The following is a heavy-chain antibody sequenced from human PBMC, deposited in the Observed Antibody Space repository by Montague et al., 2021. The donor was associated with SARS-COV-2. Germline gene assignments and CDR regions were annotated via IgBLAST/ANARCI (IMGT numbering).Heavy chain of an antibody. D-gene: IGHD1/OR15-1a*01. Sequence: SETLSLTCSVSGDSISRSHYFWAWIRQPPGMGLEWIGSIYFTRKTYYHPSLKSRVTISIDTSKNHFSLRLSSVTAADSAVFYCARWGLNNAFDIWGLGTMITISS. J-gene: IGHJ3*02. CDR3: ARWGLNNAFDI. V-gene: IGHV4-39*02. CDR1: GDSISRSHYF. CDR2: IYFTRKT.